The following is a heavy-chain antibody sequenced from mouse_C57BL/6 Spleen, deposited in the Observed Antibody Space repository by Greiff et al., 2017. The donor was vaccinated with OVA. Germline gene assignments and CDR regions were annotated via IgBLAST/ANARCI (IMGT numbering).Heavy chain of an antibody. CDR2: INPNNGGT. CDR1: GYTFTDYY. CDR3: ARGPWYFDV. V-gene: IGHV1-26*01. J-gene: IGHJ1*03. Sequence: EVQLQQSGPELVKPGASVKISCKASGYTFTDYYMNWVKQSHGKSLEWIGDINPNNGGTSYNQKFKGKATLTVDKSSSTAYMELRSLTSEDSAVYYCARGPWYFDVWGTGTTVTVSS.